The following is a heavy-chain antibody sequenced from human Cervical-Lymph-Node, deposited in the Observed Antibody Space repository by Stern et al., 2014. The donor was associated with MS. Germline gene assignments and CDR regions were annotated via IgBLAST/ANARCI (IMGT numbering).Heavy chain of an antibody. J-gene: IGHJ6*02. CDR3: AREVAGHRLGMMDV. D-gene: IGHD6-19*01. CDR2: INPSGGST. Sequence: VQLLQSGAEVKKPGASVKVSCQASGYTFTHYYMHWVRQAPGQGLELIVLINPSGGSTSYAQKFQGRVTMTRDTSTSTVYMELSSLRSEDTAVYYCAREVAGHRLGMMDVWGQGTTVTVSS. CDR1: GYTFTHYY. V-gene: IGHV1-46*01.